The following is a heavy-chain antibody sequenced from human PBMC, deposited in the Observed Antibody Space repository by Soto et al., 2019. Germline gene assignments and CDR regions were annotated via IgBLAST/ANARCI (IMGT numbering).Heavy chain of an antibody. CDR3: AKIPTGSGSSKFDY. J-gene: IGHJ4*02. CDR2: ISGSGSFT. V-gene: IGHV3-23*01. D-gene: IGHD3-10*01. CDR1: GFTFRTYA. Sequence: GGSLRLSCAASGFTFRTYAMNWVRQAPGKGLEWISAISGSGSFTHYADSVRGRFTISRDNSQNQLYLQMNNLRGDDTAMYYCAKIPTGSGSSKFDYWGQGIQVTV.